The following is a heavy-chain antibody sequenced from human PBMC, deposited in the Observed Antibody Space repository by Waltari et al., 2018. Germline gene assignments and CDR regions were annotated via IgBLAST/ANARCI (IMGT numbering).Heavy chain of an antibody. V-gene: IGHV3-15*02. CDR3: VRDRWGEFIQ. Sequence: QQVQSGGTLVKPGGSLRLSCNDSGFAFSNAWLSWVRQVPGKGLEWLGRIKGKIDGGTTVYSAPVKGRFTISRDDSGNTLFLQMNSLKIEDTAVYYCVRDRWGEFIQWGQGTLVGVSS. J-gene: IGHJ1*01. CDR1: GFAFSNAW. CDR2: IKGKIDGGTT. D-gene: IGHD3-16*01.